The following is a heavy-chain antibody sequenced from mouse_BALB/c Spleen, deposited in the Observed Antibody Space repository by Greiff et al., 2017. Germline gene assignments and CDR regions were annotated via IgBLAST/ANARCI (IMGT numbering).Heavy chain of an antibody. CDR3: ARAPQIYYYGSSYESAMDY. D-gene: IGHD1-1*01. J-gene: IGHJ4*01. CDR1: GFTFSSYA. V-gene: IGHV5-9-4*01. CDR2: ISSGGSYT. Sequence: EVKLMESGGGLVKPGGSLKLSCAASGFTFSSYAMSWVRQSPEKRLEWVAEISSGGSYTYYPDTVTGRFTISRDNAKNTLYLEMSSLRSEDTAMYYCARAPQIYYYGSSYESAMDYWGQGTSVTVSS.